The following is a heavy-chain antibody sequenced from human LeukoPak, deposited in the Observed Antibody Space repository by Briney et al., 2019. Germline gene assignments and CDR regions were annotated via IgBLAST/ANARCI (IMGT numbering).Heavy chain of an antibody. Sequence: SVNLSRKASGYTFTTYGVTWLRRFLGQGLEWMGSINPMSGITGYAKKFQSRVPLTASNSLTTTYMELSGLTTEDTGIYYCARGRLGGWVTVGSCYFDLEGRG. V-gene: IGHV1-8*03. CDR3: ARGRLGGWVTVGSCYFDL. J-gene: IGHJ2*01. CDR2: INPMSGIT. D-gene: IGHD3-10*01. CDR1: GYTFTTYG.